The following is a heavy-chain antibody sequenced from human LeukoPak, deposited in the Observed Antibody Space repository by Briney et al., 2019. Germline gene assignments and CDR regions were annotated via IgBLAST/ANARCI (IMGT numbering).Heavy chain of an antibody. CDR3: AKVGAMWDNWFDP. V-gene: IGHV3-30*18. CDR2: ISYDRSNK. D-gene: IGHD1-26*01. CDR1: GFTFSSYG. Sequence: GRSLRLFCAASGFTFSSYGMHWVRQAPGKGLEWVAVISYDRSNKYYADSVKGRFTISRDNSKNTLYLQMNSLRAEDTAVYYCAKVGAMWDNWFDPWGQGTLVTVSS. J-gene: IGHJ5*02.